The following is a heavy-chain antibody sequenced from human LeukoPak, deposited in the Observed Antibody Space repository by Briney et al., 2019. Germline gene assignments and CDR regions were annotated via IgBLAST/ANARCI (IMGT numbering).Heavy chain of an antibody. CDR2: IYWDDDK. CDR3: AHSRRERELGPHFDY. J-gene: IGHJ4*02. D-gene: IGHD7-27*01. V-gene: IGHV2-5*02. Sequence: IYWDDDKRYSPSLKSRLTITKDASKNQVVLTMTNMDPVDTATYYCAHSRRERELGPHFDYWGQGTLVTVSS.